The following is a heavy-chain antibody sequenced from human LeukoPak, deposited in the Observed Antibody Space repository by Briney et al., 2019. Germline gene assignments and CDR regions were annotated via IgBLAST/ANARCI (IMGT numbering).Heavy chain of an antibody. D-gene: IGHD3-22*01. CDR2: ISGSGGST. Sequence: QPGGSLRLSCAASGFTFSSYAMSWVRQAPGKGLEWVSAISGSGGSTYYADSVKGRFTISRDNSKNTLYLQMNSLRAEDTAVYYCAKDRAPGIVARDYFDSWGQGTLVTVSS. J-gene: IGHJ4*02. CDR1: GFTFSSYA. CDR3: AKDRAPGIVARDYFDS. V-gene: IGHV3-23*01.